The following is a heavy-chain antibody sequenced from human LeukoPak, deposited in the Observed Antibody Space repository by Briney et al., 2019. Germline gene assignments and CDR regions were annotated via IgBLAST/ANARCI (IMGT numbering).Heavy chain of an antibody. CDR1: GCSISSYY. J-gene: IGHJ4*02. Sequence: SETLSLTCTVSGCSISSYYWSWIRQPPGQGLEWIGYIYYSGSTNYNPSLTSRVTITVATSKNQFSLKLSSVTAADTAVYYCAGASYDSSGVHWGQGTLVTVSS. CDR2: IYYSGST. CDR3: AGASYDSSGVH. D-gene: IGHD3-22*01. V-gene: IGHV4-59*01.